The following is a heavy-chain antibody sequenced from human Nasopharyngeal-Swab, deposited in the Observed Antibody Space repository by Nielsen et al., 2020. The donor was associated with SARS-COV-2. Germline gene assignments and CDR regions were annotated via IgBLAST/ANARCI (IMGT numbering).Heavy chain of an antibody. CDR3: ARSVGSFYGQGAFDI. CDR2: IRSKTYGGAP. CDR1: GFTFGDYA. V-gene: IGHV3-49*01. Sequence: GESLKISCTTSGFTFGDYATSWFRQAPGKGLEWVGFIRSKTYGGAPEYAASVKGRFTISRDGAESIAYLQMNSLETEDTGVYYCARSVGSFYGQGAFDIWGQGTMVTVSS. J-gene: IGHJ3*02. D-gene: IGHD1-26*01.